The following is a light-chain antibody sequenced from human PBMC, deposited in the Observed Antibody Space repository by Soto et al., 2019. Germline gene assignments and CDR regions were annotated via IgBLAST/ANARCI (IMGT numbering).Light chain of an antibody. CDR3: MQGTHRPIT. Sequence: EVVMTQSPLSLPVTLGQPASISCWSSQSLSYSDGNIYLNWFHQRPGQSPRRLSYKVFNRDSGVPDRFSGSGSGTDFTLKISRVEAEDVGIYYCMQGTHRPITFGGGTKVEIK. J-gene: IGKJ4*01. CDR2: KVF. V-gene: IGKV2-30*01. CDR1: QSLSYSDGNIY.